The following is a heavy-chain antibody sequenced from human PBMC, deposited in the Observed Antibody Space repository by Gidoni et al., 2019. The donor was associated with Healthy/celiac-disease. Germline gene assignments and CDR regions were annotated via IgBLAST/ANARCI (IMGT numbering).Heavy chain of an antibody. D-gene: IGHD6-6*01. CDR1: GCTFSIYS. J-gene: IGHJ1*01. V-gene: IGHV3-21*01. CDR3: AREGSSSSMRAEYFQN. Sequence: EVLLVESVGGLVKHERSLRLSRAASGCTFSIYSMNWVHQAQGKGLEWVSSSSGCSSYIYYADSVKGRFSISRDNAKKSLYLEMNSRRAEDTAVYYCAREGSSSSMRAEYFQNWGQGTLVTVSS. CDR2: SSGCSSYI.